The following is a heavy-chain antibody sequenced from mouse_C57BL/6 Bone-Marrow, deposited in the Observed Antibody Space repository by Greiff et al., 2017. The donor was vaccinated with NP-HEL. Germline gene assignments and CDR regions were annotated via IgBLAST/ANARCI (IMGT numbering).Heavy chain of an antibody. Sequence: EVKVVESGGGLVQSGRSLRLSCATSGFTFSDFYMEWVRQAPGKGLEWIAASRNKANDYTTEYSASVKGRFIVSRDTSQSILYLQMNALRAEDTAIYYCARDGPYYYGSSYVYFDVWGTGTTVTVSS. CDR3: ARDGPYYYGSSYVYFDV. CDR1: GFTFSDFY. V-gene: IGHV7-1*01. CDR2: SRNKANDYTT. D-gene: IGHD1-1*01. J-gene: IGHJ1*03.